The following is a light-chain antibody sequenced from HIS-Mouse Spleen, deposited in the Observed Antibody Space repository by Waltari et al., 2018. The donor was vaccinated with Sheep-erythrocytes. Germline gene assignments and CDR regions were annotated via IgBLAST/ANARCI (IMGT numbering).Light chain of an antibody. CDR3: QAWDSSTAVV. Sequence: SYELTQPPSVSVSPGQTASITCSGDNSGDKSACWYQQKPGQSPVLVIYQDSKRPSGIPERFSGSNSGNTATLTISGTQAMDEADYYCQAWDSSTAVVFGGGTKLTVL. J-gene: IGLJ2*01. V-gene: IGLV3-1*01. CDR2: QDS. CDR1: NSGDKS.